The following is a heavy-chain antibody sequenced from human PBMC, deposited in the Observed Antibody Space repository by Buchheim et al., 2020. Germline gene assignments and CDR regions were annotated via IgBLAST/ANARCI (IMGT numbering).Heavy chain of an antibody. V-gene: IGHV4-59*01. J-gene: IGHJ6*02. D-gene: IGHD2/OR15-2a*01. CDR3: ASTSQVHYYGMDV. Sequence: QVQLQESGPELVKPSETLSLTCTVSVGSISSYSWSWIRQPPGKGLEWIGNIIYSGSTNYNPPLKSRVTISVDTSKNQFSLKLSSVTAADTAVYYCASTSQVHYYGMDVWGQGTT. CDR1: VGSISSYS. CDR2: IIYSGST.